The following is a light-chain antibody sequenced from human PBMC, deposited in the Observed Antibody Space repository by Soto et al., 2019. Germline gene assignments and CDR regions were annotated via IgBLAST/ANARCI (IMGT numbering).Light chain of an antibody. J-gene: IGKJ1*01. CDR2: AAS. Sequence: DIQMTQSPSSLSASVGARVTITCRSSQSINSYIHWYQQKPGKAPNLLINAASGLQSGVPSRFSGSGSGTDFTLTISSLQPEDFATYYCPQSYSTLWTFGQGTNVDIK. CDR1: QSINSY. CDR3: PQSYSTLWT. V-gene: IGKV1-39*01.